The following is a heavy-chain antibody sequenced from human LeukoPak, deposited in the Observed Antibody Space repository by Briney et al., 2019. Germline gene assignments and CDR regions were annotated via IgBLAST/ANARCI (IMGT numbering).Heavy chain of an antibody. CDR3: AREISRFGI. V-gene: IGHV3-66*01. Sequence: PGGSLRLSCAASGFTVNSNYMNWVRQAPGKGPEWVSAINSGGSTFYSDSVKGRFTISRDNSKNTVYLQMNRLRAEDTAVYYCAREISRFGIWGQGTLVTVSS. CDR2: INSGGST. CDR1: GFTVNSNY. J-gene: IGHJ4*02. D-gene: IGHD3-16*01.